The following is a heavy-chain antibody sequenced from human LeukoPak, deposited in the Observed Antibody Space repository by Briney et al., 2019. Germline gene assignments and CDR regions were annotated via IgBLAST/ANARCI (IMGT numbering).Heavy chain of an antibody. CDR3: ATNYGDYLGYYYYGMDV. Sequence: SETLSLTCTVSGGSISSSSYYWGWIRQPPGKGLEWIGYIYYSGSTYCNPSLKSRVTISVDTSKNQFSLKLSSVTAADTAVYYCATNYGDYLGYYYYGMDVWGQGTTVTVSS. V-gene: IGHV4-30-4*08. J-gene: IGHJ6*02. D-gene: IGHD4-17*01. CDR2: IYYSGST. CDR1: GGSISSSSYY.